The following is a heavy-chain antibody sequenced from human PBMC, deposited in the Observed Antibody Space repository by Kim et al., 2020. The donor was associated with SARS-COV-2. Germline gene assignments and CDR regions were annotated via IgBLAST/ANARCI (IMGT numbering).Heavy chain of an antibody. J-gene: IGHJ2*01. CDR2: INPNSGGT. CDR1: GYTFTGYY. Sequence: ASVKVSCKASGYTFTGYYMHWVRQAPGQGLEWMGWINPNSGGTNYAQKLQGRVTMTRDTSISTAYMELSRLRSDDTAVYYCARDNTQRRSPLVGATWDDWYFDLWGRGTLVTVSS. D-gene: IGHD1-26*01. CDR3: ARDNTQRRSPLVGATWDDWYFDL. V-gene: IGHV1-2*02.